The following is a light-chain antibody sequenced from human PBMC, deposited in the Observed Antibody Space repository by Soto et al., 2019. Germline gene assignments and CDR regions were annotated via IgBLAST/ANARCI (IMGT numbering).Light chain of an antibody. CDR2: GAS. CDR1: QSVSRR. Sequence: EVVLTQSPGTLSLSPGGRAPLSCRASQSVSRRLAWYQQRPGQSPGLLISGASMRASGVPARFSGSGSGTDFTLTISSLEPEDFAVYYCHQRQYWPPITFGQGTRLENK. J-gene: IGKJ5*01. V-gene: IGKV3-11*01. CDR3: HQRQYWPPIT.